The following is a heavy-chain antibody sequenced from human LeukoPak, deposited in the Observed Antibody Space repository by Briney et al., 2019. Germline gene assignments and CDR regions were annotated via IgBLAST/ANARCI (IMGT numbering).Heavy chain of an antibody. CDR1: GYTFTDNY. CDR3: ARDRGSYRFDP. D-gene: IGHD3-16*02. Sequence: ASVKVSCTASGYTFTDNYMHWVRQGPGQGLEWMGWINPNSGSTKYALQFQGRVTMTRDTSISTAYLELSRLRSDDTAVYYCARDRGSYRFDPWGQGTLVTVSS. V-gene: IGHV1-2*02. CDR2: INPNSGST. J-gene: IGHJ5*02.